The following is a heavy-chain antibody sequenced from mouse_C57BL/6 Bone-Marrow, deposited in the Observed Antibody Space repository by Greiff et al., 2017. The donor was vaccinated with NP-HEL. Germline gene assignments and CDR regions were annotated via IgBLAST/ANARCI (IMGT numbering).Heavy chain of an antibody. CDR2: IDPEDGDT. J-gene: IGHJ1*03. V-gene: IGHV14-1*01. Sequence: EVKLMESGAELVRPGASVKLSCTASGFNIKDYYMHWVKQRPEQGLEWIGRIDPEDGDTEYAPKFQGKATMTADTSSNTAYLQLSSLTSEDTAVYYCTTPVVATDWYFDVWGTGTTVTVSS. D-gene: IGHD1-1*01. CDR1: GFNIKDYY. CDR3: TTPVVATDWYFDV.